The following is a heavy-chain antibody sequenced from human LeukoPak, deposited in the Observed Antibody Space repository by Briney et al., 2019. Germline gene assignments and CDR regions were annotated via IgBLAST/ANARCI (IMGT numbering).Heavy chain of an antibody. CDR1: GYTFTSYD. CDR3: ARGQGYCSGGSCHSGYYYYYMDV. V-gene: IGHV1-8*01. J-gene: IGHJ6*03. CDR2: MNPNSGNT. D-gene: IGHD2-15*01. Sequence: ASVKVSCKASGYTFTSYDINWVRQATGQGLEWMGWMNPNSGNTGYAQKFQGRVTMTRNTSISTAYMELSSLRSEDTAVYYCARGQGYCSGGSCHSGYYYYYMDVWGKGTTVTVSS.